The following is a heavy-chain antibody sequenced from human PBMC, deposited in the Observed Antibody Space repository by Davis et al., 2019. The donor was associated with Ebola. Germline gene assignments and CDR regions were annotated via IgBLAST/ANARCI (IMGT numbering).Heavy chain of an antibody. Sequence: GESLKISCAASGFSFSSYGMYWVRQAPGKGLEWVAVIWYDGSNKYYADSVKGRFTISRDNSKNTLYLQMNSLRAEDTAVYYCARDFGGGTFGRYFDYWGQGTLVTVSS. J-gene: IGHJ4*02. CDR1: GFSFSSYG. D-gene: IGHD3-10*01. CDR3: ARDFGGGTFGRYFDY. CDR2: IWYDGSNK. V-gene: IGHV3-33*01.